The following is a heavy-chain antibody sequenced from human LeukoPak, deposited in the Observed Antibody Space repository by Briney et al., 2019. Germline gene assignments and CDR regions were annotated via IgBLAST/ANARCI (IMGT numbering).Heavy chain of an antibody. J-gene: IGHJ3*02. CDR2: INPNSGGT. CDR3: ARDGGLDI. V-gene: IGHV1-2*02. Sequence: GASVKVSCKASGGTFSSYAISWVRQAPGQGLEWMGWINPNSGGTNFAQKFQGRVTMTRDTSISTTYMELSSLKSDDTAVYYCARDGGLDIWGQGTMVTVSS. D-gene: IGHD3-10*01. CDR1: GGTFSSYA.